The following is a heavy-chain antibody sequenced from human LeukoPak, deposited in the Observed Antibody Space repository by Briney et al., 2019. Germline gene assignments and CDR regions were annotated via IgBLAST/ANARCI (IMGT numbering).Heavy chain of an antibody. J-gene: IGHJ4*02. CDR2: ISYDGSNK. V-gene: IGHV3-30-3*01. CDR1: GFTFSSYA. CDR3: ECNYYDSSAGEEY. Sequence: GGSLRLSCAASGFTFSSYAMHWVRQAPGKGLEWVAVISYDGSNKYYADSVKGRFTISRDNSKNTLYLQMNSLRAEDTAVYYCECNYYDSSAGEEYWGQGTLVTVSS. D-gene: IGHD3-22*01.